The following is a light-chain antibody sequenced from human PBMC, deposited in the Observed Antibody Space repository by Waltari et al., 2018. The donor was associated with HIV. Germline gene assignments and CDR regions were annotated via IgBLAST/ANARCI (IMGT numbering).Light chain of an antibody. Sequence: SSDLTQPPSVSVSPGQPANITCPADNLGVKYACWYQRKPGQSPVLVIYQDTKRPAGIPERFSGSNSGNTASLTISGTQAMDEADYYCQAWDSSTCVFGGGTKLTGL. CDR3: QAWDSSTCV. CDR1: NLGVKY. J-gene: IGLJ2*01. V-gene: IGLV3-1*01. CDR2: QDT.